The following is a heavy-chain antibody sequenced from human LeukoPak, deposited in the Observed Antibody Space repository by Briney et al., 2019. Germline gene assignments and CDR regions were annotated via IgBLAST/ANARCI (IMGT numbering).Heavy chain of an antibody. V-gene: IGHV4-39*07. CDR1: GGSISSSSYY. J-gene: IGHJ4*02. Sequence: SETLSLTCTVSGGSISSSSYYWGWIRQPPGKGLEWIGSIYYSGSTYYNPSLKSRVTISVDTSKNQFSLKLSSVTAADTAVYYCARSELTVTLDYWGQGTLVPVSS. CDR2: IYYSGST. CDR3: ARSELTVTLDY. D-gene: IGHD4-17*01.